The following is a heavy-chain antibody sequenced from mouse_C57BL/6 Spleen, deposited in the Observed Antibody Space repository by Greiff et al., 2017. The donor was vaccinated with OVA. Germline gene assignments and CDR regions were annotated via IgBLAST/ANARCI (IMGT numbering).Heavy chain of an antibody. Sequence: EVQVVESGGGLVQPGGSLSLSCAASGFTFTDYYMSWVRQPPGKALEWLGFIRNKANGYTTEYSASVKGRFTISRDNSQSILYLQMNALRAEDSATYYCARSPYAMDYWGQGTSVTVSS. J-gene: IGHJ4*01. CDR1: GFTFTDYY. CDR2: IRNKANGYTT. CDR3: ARSPYAMDY. V-gene: IGHV7-3*01.